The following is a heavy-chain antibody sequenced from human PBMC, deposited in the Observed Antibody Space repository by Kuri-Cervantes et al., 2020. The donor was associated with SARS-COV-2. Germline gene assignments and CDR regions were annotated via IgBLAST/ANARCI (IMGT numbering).Heavy chain of an antibody. CDR3: ARSTPFRRLVVISQGGAFDI. CDR2: IYSDGNT. J-gene: IGHJ3*02. Sequence: GESLKISCAASGFAVRNTYMAWVRQAPGKGLECVSVIYSDGNTYYADSVKGRFTISRDSSKNTLYLQMNSLRAEDTAVYYCARSTPFRRLVVISQGGAFDIWGQGTMVTVSS. V-gene: IGHV3-53*01. D-gene: IGHD3-22*01. CDR1: GFAVRNTY.